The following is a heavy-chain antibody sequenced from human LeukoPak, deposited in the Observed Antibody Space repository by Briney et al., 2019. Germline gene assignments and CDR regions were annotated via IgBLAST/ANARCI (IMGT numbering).Heavy chain of an antibody. J-gene: IGHJ4*02. D-gene: IGHD6-19*01. V-gene: IGHV3-53*01. CDR2: IYSGGST. CDR1: GFTVSSNY. Sequence: GGPLRLSCAASGFTVSSNYMSWVRQAPGKGLEWVSVIYSGGSTYYADSVKGRFTISRDNSKNTLYLQMNSLRAEDTAVYYCAMGGIAVAGRFYWGQGTLVTVSS. CDR3: AMGGIAVAGRFY.